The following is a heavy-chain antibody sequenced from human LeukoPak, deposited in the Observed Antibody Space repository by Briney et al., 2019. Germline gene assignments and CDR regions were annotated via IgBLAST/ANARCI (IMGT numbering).Heavy chain of an antibody. V-gene: IGHV1-69*06. Sequence: ASVKVSCKASGGTFSSYAISWVRQAPGQGLEWMGGIIPIFGTANYAQKFQGRVTITADKSTSTAYMELSSLRSEDTAVYYCARPVGAIHDAFDIWAKGQWSPSLQ. CDR2: IIPIFGTA. CDR1: GGTFSSYA. CDR3: ARPVGAIHDAFDI. J-gene: IGHJ3*02. D-gene: IGHD1-26*01.